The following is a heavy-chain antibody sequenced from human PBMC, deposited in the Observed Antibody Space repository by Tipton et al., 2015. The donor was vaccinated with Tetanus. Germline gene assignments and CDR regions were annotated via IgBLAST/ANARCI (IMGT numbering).Heavy chain of an antibody. CDR3: AKAVVGAYYYYGMDV. CDR1: GITVRNFP. Sequence: SLRLSCAAPGITVRNFPMNWVRQAPGKGLEWVSGISGSGGSTYFPDSVKGRFTISRDNSKDTLYLQMNSLRAEDTAVYYCAKAVVGAYYYYGMDVWGQGTTVTVSS. J-gene: IGHJ6*02. CDR2: ISGSGGST. D-gene: IGHD2-15*01. V-gene: IGHV3-23*01.